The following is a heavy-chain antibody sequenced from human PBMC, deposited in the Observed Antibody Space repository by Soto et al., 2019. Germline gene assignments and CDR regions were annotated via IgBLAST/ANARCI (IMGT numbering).Heavy chain of an antibody. V-gene: IGHV4-59*01. CDR1: GGSISSYY. D-gene: IGHD4-17*01. Sequence: SETLSLTCTVSGGSISSYYWSWIRQPPGKGLEWIGYIYYSGSTNYNPSLKSRVTISVDTSKNQFSLKLSSVTAADTAVYYCARSNGDYSEYYFDSWGQGTPVTVSS. J-gene: IGHJ4*02. CDR3: ARSNGDYSEYYFDS. CDR2: IYYSGST.